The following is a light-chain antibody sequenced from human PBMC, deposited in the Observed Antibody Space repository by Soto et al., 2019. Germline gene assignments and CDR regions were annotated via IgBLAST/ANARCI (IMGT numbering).Light chain of an antibody. V-gene: IGLV7-46*01. J-gene: IGLJ3*02. CDR1: SGAATSGHF. CDR2: DAS. Sequence: QTVVTQEPSLTVSPGGTVTLTCGSSSGAATSGHFPYGFQQKPGQAPRTLIYDASDKHSSTPARFSGSLVGGKAALTLSGAQPDDEAEYYCLLFYSGARVFGGGTMLTVL. CDR3: LLFYSGARV.